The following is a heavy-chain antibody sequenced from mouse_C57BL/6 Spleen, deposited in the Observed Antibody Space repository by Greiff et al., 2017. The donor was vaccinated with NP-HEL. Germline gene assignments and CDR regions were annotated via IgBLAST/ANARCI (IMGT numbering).Heavy chain of an antibody. CDR3: TFYDGYYVWFAY. J-gene: IGHJ3*01. D-gene: IGHD2-3*01. CDR2: IDPENGDT. Sequence: VQLQQSGAELVRPGASVKLSCTASGFNIKDDYMHWVKQRPEQGLEWIGWIDPENGDTEYASKFQGKATITADTSSNTAYLQLSSLTSADTAVYYCTFYDGYYVWFAYWGQGTLVTVSA. V-gene: IGHV14-4*01. CDR1: GFNIKDDY.